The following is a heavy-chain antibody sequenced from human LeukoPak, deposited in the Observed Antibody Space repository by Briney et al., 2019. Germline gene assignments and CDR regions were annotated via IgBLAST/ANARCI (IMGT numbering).Heavy chain of an antibody. CDR3: AKDEGQQQLEYYFDY. CDR2: KSYDGSNK. D-gene: IGHD6-13*01. Sequence: PGGSLRLSRAPSGFTFSSYGMHGVPQAPGKGLERGAVKSYDGSNKYYADSVKGRFTISRDNSKNTLYLQMNSLRAEATAVYYCAKDEGQQQLEYYFDYWGQGTLVTVSS. J-gene: IGHJ4*02. V-gene: IGHV3-30*18. CDR1: GFTFSSYG.